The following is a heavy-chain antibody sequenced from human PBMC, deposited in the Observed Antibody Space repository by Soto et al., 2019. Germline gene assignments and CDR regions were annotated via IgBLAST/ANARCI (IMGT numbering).Heavy chain of an antibody. D-gene: IGHD2-2*01. CDR3: ARHLHPTTGYCPSTSCYHFDY. Sequence: QVQLQESGPGLVKPSETLSLTCTVSGGSISSSRYYWGWVRQPPGKGLEWIGSIYYRGSTYYSPSLKSRVTISVDTSKNQFSLKLSSVTAADTAVYYCARHLHPTTGYCPSTSCYHFDYWGQGTLVTVSS. V-gene: IGHV4-39*01. CDR2: IYYRGST. CDR1: GGSISSSRYY. J-gene: IGHJ4*02.